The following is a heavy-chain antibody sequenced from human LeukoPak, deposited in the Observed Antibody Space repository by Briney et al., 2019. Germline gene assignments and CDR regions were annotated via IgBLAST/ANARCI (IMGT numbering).Heavy chain of an antibody. CDR3: ARRYFLSGNYYTDY. Sequence: ASVKVSCKASGYTFTGYYMHWVRQAPGQGRECMGWINPNSGGTNYAQNFQGRVTMTRDTSITTAYMELSRLRSDDTAVYYCARRYFLSGNYYTDYWGQGTLVTVSS. J-gene: IGHJ4*02. CDR2: INPNSGGT. V-gene: IGHV1-2*02. CDR1: GYTFTGYY. D-gene: IGHD3-10*01.